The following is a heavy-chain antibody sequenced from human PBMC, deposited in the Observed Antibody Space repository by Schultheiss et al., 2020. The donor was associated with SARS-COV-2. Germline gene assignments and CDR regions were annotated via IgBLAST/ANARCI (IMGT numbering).Heavy chain of an antibody. D-gene: IGHD2-2*01. CDR2: ISVHNGNT. CDR1: GGTFSSYA. V-gene: IGHV1-18*01. J-gene: IGHJ6*02. Sequence: ASVKVSCKASGGTFSSYAISWVRQAPGQGLEWMGWISVHNGNTNYAQKFQGRVTMTTDTSTSTAYMELRSLRSDDTAVYYCARTSRINYGMDVWGQGTTVTVSS. CDR3: ARTSRINYGMDV.